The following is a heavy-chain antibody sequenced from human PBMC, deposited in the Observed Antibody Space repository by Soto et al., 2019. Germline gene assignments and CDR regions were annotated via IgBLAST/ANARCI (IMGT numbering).Heavy chain of an antibody. V-gene: IGHV4-34*01. CDR2: INHSGST. D-gene: IGHD3-10*01. Sequence: PSETLSLTCAVYGGSFSGYYWSWIRQPPGKGLEWIGEINHSGSTNYNPSLKSRVTISVDTSKNQFSLKLSSVTAADTAVYYCARARRSGSYYPYYGLDVWGQGTTVTVSS. J-gene: IGHJ6*02. CDR1: GGSFSGYY. CDR3: ARARRSGSYYPYYGLDV.